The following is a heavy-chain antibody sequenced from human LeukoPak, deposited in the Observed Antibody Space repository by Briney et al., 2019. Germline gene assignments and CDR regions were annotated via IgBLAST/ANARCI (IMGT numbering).Heavy chain of an antibody. J-gene: IGHJ3*02. D-gene: IGHD3-22*01. CDR1: GYSFTTYW. CDR3: ARQAYGSHFDAFDI. V-gene: IGHV5-51*01. Sequence: GESLKISCKGSGYSFTTYWIAWVRQMPGEGLEWMGIIYPGDSDTRYSPSFQGQVTISADKSISTAYLQWSSLKASDTAIYYCARQAYGSHFDAFDIWGQGTMVTVSS. CDR2: IYPGDSDT.